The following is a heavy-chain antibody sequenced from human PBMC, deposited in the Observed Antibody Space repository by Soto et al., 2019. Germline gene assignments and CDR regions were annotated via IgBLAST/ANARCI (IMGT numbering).Heavy chain of an antibody. Sequence: QVQLLQSGAEVKKPGASVKVSCKASGYTFTDYYMQWVRQAPGQGLEWLGWINSNTGGTNYAHKFRGRLTMTSDTSITTAYMELSRLGSDDTAVYYCARDPGYYGLDVCGQGTTVIVSS. J-gene: IGHJ6*02. CDR2: INSNTGGT. CDR3: ARDPGYYGLDV. V-gene: IGHV1-2*02. CDR1: GYTFTDYY.